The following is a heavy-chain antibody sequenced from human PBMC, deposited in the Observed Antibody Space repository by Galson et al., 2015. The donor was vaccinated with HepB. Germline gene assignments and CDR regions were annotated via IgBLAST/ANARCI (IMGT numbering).Heavy chain of an antibody. CDR3: ARVYCSSTSCYSFNY. CDR2: IDPSDSYT. Sequence: QSGAEVKKPGESLRISCKGSGYSFTSYWISWVRQMPGKGLEWMGRIDPSDSYTNYSPSFQGHVTISADKSISTAYLQWSSLKASDTAMYYCARVYCSSTSCYSFNYWGQGTLVTVSS. V-gene: IGHV5-10-1*01. CDR1: GYSFTSYW. D-gene: IGHD2-2*01. J-gene: IGHJ4*02.